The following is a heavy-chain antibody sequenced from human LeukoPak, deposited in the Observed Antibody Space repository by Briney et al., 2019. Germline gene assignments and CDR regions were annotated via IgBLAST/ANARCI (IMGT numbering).Heavy chain of an antibody. D-gene: IGHD5-12*01. CDR2: ISSSGSTI. Sequence: GGSLRLSCVASGFTFSSYEMNWVRQAPGKGLEWVSYISSSGSTIYYADSVKGRFTISRDNAKNSLYLQMNSLRAEDTAVYYCARYGSGYDFDYWGQGTLVTVSS. J-gene: IGHJ4*02. CDR3: ARYGSGYDFDY. CDR1: GFTFSSYE. V-gene: IGHV3-48*03.